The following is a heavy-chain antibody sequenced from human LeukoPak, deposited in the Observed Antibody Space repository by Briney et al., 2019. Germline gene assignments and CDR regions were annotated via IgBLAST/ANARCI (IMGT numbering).Heavy chain of an antibody. Sequence: PGGSLRLSCAASGFTFSGYEMNWVRQAPGKGLEWVSYISSSGSTIYYADSVKGRFTISRDNAKNSLYLQMNSLRAEDTAVYYCARTAGNDYGDLPDYWGQGTLVTVSS. CDR2: ISSSGSTI. CDR3: ARTAGNDYGDLPDY. J-gene: IGHJ4*02. CDR1: GFTFSGYE. D-gene: IGHD4-17*01. V-gene: IGHV3-48*03.